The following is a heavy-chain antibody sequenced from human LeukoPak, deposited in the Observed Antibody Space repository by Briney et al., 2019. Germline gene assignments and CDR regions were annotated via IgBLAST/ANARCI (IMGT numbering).Heavy chain of an antibody. CDR2: INPSGGST. CDR3: ARESNLVVVTPPHWFDP. V-gene: IGHV1-46*01. Sequence: AASVKVSCKASGGTFSSYAISWVRQAPGQGLEWMGIINPSGGSTSYAQKFQGRVTMTRDTSTSTVYMELSSLRSEDTAVYYCARESNLVVVTPPHWFDPWGQGTLVTVSS. D-gene: IGHD3-22*01. J-gene: IGHJ5*02. CDR1: GGTFSSYA.